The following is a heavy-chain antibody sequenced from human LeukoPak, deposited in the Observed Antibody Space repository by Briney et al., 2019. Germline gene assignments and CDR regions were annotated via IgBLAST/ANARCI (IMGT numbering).Heavy chain of an antibody. CDR3: AKDRIHLWLQLDY. V-gene: IGHV3-30*18. Sequence: GRSLRLSCAASGFTFSSYGMHWVRQAPGKGLEWVAVISYDGSNKYYADSVKGRFTISRDNSKNTLYLQMNSLRAEDTAVYYCAKDRIHLWLQLDYWGQGTLVTVSS. CDR2: ISYDGSNK. J-gene: IGHJ4*02. CDR1: GFTFSSYG. D-gene: IGHD5-18*01.